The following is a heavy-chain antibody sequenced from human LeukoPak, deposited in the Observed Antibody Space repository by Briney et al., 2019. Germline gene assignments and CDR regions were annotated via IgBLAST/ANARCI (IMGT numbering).Heavy chain of an antibody. V-gene: IGHV4-4*02. J-gene: IGHJ4*02. CDR1: GGSISSSNW. CDR3: ARGYSYGFASLRY. D-gene: IGHD5-18*01. CDR2: IYHSGST. Sequence: SGTLSLTCAVSGGSISSSNWWSWVRQPPGKGLEWIGEIYHSGSTNYNPSLKSRVTISVDKPKNQFSLKLSSVTAADTAVYYCARGYSYGFASLRYWGQGTLVTVSS.